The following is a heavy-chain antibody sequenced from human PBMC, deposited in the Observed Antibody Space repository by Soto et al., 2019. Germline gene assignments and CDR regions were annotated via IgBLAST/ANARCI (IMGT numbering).Heavy chain of an antibody. CDR2: ISGSGGST. D-gene: IGHD3-22*01. CDR1: GFTFSSYA. Sequence: QPGGSRRLSGAASGFTFSSYAMSWVRQAPGKGLEWVSAISGSGGSTSYADSAKRRFTISXXXSXXXXXLXXNSXRAXDKAVYYCAKGLGYYDSSGPVGWFDPWGQGT. CDR3: AKGLGYYDSSGPVGWFDP. V-gene: IGHV3-23*01. J-gene: IGHJ5*02.